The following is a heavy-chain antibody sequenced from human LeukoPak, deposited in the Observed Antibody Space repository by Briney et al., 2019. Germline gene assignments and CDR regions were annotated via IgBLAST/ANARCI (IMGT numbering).Heavy chain of an antibody. D-gene: IGHD3-22*01. J-gene: IGHJ4*02. V-gene: IGHV3-73*01. CDR1: GLTFSGSA. CDR3: TRPIYYDSSGYYAQSN. CDR2: IRSKANSYAT. Sequence: GGSLRLSCAASGLTFSGSAMHWVRQASGKGLEWVGRIRSKANSYATAYASSVKGRFTISRDDSKNTAYLQMNSLKTKDTAVYYCTRPIYYDSSGYYAQSNWGQGTLVTVSS.